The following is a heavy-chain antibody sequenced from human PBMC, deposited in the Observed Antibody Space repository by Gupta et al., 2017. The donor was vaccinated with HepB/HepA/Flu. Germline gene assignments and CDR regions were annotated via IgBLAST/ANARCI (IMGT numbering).Heavy chain of an antibody. CDR3: ARVLAETSGYQYYYYYYGMDV. D-gene: IGHD3-3*01. J-gene: IGHJ6*02. CDR1: GGTFSSYA. V-gene: IGHV1-69*04. Sequence: QVQLVQSGAEVKKPGSSVKVSCKASGGTFSSYAISWVRQAPGQGLEWMGRIIPILGIANYAQKCQGRVTITADKSTSTAYMELSSLRSEDTAVYYCARVLAETSGYQYYYYYYGMDVWGQGTTVTVSS. CDR2: IIPILGIA.